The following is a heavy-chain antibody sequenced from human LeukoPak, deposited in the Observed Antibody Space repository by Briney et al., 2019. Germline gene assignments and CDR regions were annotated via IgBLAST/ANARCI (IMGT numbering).Heavy chain of an antibody. CDR3: ARARRGYSYGSFDY. CDR2: ISSSGSTI. CDR1: GFAFSDYY. D-gene: IGHD5-18*01. Sequence: GGSLRLSCAASGFAFSDYYMSWIRQAPGKGLEWVSYISSSGSTIYYADSVKGRFTISRDNAKNSLYLQINSLRAEDTAVYYCARARRGYSYGSFDYWGQGTLVTVSS. V-gene: IGHV3-11*01. J-gene: IGHJ4*02.